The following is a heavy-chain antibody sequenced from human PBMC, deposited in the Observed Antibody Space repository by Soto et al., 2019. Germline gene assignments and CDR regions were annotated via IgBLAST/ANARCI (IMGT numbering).Heavy chain of an antibody. CDR1: GFTFSDYH. Sequence: QVQLVESGGGLVKPGGSLRLSCVASGFTFSDYHMSWIRQAPGKGLEWVSSISTVGTDIYYADSVKGRFTISRDNAKNSLFLQIDSLRAEDTAVYYCAREVGATPYYFDYWGQGTLVTVSS. V-gene: IGHV3-11*01. CDR3: AREVGATPYYFDY. J-gene: IGHJ4*02. D-gene: IGHD1-26*01. CDR2: ISTVGTDI.